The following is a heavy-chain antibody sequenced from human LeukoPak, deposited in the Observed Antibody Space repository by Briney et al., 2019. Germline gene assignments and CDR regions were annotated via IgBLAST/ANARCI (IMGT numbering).Heavy chain of an antibody. CDR2: IKQDGTEK. J-gene: IGHJ4*02. V-gene: IGHV3-7*03. CDR3: AREDHSNYEY. D-gene: IGHD4-11*01. Sequence: PGGSLRLSCAASGFTFSSYWMSWVRQTPGKGPEWVASIKQDGTEKHYVDSVKGRFTISKDNAKNSLYLQMNSLRAEDTAVYYCAREDHSNYEYWGQGTLVTVSS. CDR1: GFTFSSYW.